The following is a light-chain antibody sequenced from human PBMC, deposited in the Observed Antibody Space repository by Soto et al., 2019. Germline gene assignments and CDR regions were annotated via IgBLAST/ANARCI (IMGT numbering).Light chain of an antibody. Sequence: QSALTQPASVSGSPGQSITISCTGTSSDVGSYNLVSWYQQHPGKAPKLMIYEGSKRPSGVSNRFSGSKSGNTASLTISGIQAEDEADYYCCSYAGSSTWVFGGGTKGTVL. CDR3: CSYAGSSTWV. CDR2: EGS. J-gene: IGLJ3*02. V-gene: IGLV2-23*01. CDR1: SSDVGSYNL.